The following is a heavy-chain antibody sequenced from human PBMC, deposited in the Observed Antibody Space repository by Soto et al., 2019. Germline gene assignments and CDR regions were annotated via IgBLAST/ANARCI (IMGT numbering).Heavy chain of an antibody. V-gene: IGHV3-53*01. J-gene: IGHJ4*02. D-gene: IGHD2-15*01. CDR2: IYSGGST. Sequence: LRLSCAASGFTVSSNYMSWVRQAPGKGLEWVSVIYSGGSTYYADSVKGRFTISRDNSKNTLYLQMNSLRAEDTAVYYCARGRKYCSGGSCYPYYFDYWGQGTLVTVSS. CDR1: GFTVSSNY. CDR3: ARGRKYCSGGSCYPYYFDY.